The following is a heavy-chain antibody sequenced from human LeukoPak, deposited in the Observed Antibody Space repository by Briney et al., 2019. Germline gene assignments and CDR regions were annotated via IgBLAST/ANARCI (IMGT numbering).Heavy chain of an antibody. J-gene: IGHJ5*02. CDR1: GGSISSSLYY. Sequence: PSETLSLTCTVSGGSISSSLYYWGWIRQPPGKGLEWIGSIYHSGSTYYNPSLKSRVTISVDTSKSQFSLKLSSVTAADTAVYYCARHRVVVVAAQNAGKNWNWFDPWGQGTLVTVSS. CDR2: IYHSGST. D-gene: IGHD2-15*01. CDR3: ARHRVVVVAAQNAGKNWNWFDP. V-gene: IGHV4-39*01.